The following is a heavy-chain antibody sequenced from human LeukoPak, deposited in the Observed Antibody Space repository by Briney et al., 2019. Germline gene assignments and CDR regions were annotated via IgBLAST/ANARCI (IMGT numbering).Heavy chain of an antibody. V-gene: IGHV4-39*07. CDR3: ARGPRFGELLWHWFDP. CDR2: VYYSGST. J-gene: IGHJ5*02. Sequence: SETLSLTCTVSGGSISTTNYYWGWIRQSPGKGLEWFGCVYYSGSTYYNPPLKSRVTISEDTSKNQFSLKLRSVTAADTAVYYCARGPRFGELLWHWFDPWGQGTLVTVSS. D-gene: IGHD3-10*01. CDR1: GGSISTTNYY.